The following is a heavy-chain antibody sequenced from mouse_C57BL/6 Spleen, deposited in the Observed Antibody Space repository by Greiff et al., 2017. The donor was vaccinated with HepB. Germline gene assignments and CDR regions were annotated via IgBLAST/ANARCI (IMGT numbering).Heavy chain of an antibody. Sequence: QVQLQQSGAELVRPGASVTLSCKASGYTFTDYEMHWVKQTPVHGLEWIGAIDPETGGTAYNQKFKGKAILTADKSSRTAYMELRSLTSEDSAVYYCTRGEAQASWFAYWGQGTLVTVSA. D-gene: IGHD3-2*02. CDR3: TRGEAQASWFAY. J-gene: IGHJ3*01. CDR2: IDPETGGT. CDR1: GYTFTDYE. V-gene: IGHV1-15*01.